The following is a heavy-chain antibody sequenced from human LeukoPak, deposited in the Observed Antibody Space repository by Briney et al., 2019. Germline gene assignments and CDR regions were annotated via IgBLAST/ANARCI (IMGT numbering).Heavy chain of an antibody. Sequence: PGGSLRLSCAVSGFTVSSNYMSWVRQAPGKGLEWVSVIYSIGNTYYADSVKGRFTISRDNSKNTLYLQMNSLRAEDTAVYYCFGMDIVVVPAADYYMDVWGKGTTVTVSS. D-gene: IGHD2-2*03. V-gene: IGHV3-53*01. CDR2: IYSIGNT. CDR3: FGMDIVVVPAADYYMDV. J-gene: IGHJ6*03. CDR1: GFTVSSNY.